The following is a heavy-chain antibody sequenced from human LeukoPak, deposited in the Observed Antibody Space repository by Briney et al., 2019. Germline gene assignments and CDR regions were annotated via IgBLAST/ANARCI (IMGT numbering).Heavy chain of an antibody. V-gene: IGHV4-34*01. Sequence: SETLSLTCAVYGGSFSGYYWSWIRQPPGKGLEWIGEINHSGSTNYNPSLKSRVTISVDTSKNQFSLKLSSVTAADTAVYYCARQIVGATTYFDYWGQGTLVTVSS. D-gene: IGHD1-26*01. CDR2: INHSGST. CDR3: ARQIVGATTYFDY. CDR1: GGSFSGYY. J-gene: IGHJ4*02.